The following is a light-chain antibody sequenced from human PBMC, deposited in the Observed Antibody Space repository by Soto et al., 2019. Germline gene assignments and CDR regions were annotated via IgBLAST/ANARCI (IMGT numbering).Light chain of an antibody. CDR2: DAY. Sequence: EIVMTQSPATLFVSPGERVTLSCRASQGVGSTLAWYRQQTGQAPRLLIYDAYIRATGVPARFSGSGSGTEFTLTISSLQSEDFAVYYCQHYKTWPLAFGGGTKVDIK. CDR3: QHYKTWPLA. V-gene: IGKV3-15*01. J-gene: IGKJ4*01. CDR1: QGVGST.